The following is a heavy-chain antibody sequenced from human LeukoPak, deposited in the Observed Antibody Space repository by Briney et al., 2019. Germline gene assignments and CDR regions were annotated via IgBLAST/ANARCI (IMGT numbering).Heavy chain of an antibody. V-gene: IGHV3-33*01. Sequence: PGGSLRLSCAVSGFIFSDYGFDWVRQAPGKGLEWVAVTRFDGSIKQYADSVKGRFTISRDDSKNTLYLQMNSLKSEDTAVYYCARWGGTRQYYFDYWGRGTLVTVSS. CDR3: ARWGGTRQYYFDY. J-gene: IGHJ4*02. CDR1: GFIFSDYG. CDR2: TRFDGSIK. D-gene: IGHD1-1*01.